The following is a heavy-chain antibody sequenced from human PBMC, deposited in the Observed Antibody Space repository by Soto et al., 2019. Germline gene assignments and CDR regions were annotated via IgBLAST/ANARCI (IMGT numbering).Heavy chain of an antibody. CDR2: IYYSGST. D-gene: IGHD1-20*01. Sequence: SETLSLPCTVSGGSISRGGYYWSLIRQHPGKGLEWIGYIYYSGSTYYNPSLKSRVTISVDTSKNQFSLKLSSVTAADTAVYYCASGGNNWNDFDYWGQGTLVTVSS. CDR1: GGSISRGGYY. CDR3: ASGGNNWNDFDY. J-gene: IGHJ4*02. V-gene: IGHV4-31*03.